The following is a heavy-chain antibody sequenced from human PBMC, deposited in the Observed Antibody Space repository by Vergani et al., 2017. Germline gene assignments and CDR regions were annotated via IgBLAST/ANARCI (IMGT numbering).Heavy chain of an antibody. D-gene: IGHD2-2*02. J-gene: IGHJ4*02. CDR2: ICHTEDT. CDR1: GYSISSNNC. CDR3: ATIGYRRWGYYFDY. Sequence: QVQLQESGPGLVKPPGTLSLTCAVSGYSISSNNCWTWVRQPPGKGLEWIGEICHTEDTKYSPSLKSRVTVSVDESRNLFSLRLNAVTAADTAVYYCATIGYRRWGYYFDYWGQEILVTVSS. V-gene: IGHV4-4*03.